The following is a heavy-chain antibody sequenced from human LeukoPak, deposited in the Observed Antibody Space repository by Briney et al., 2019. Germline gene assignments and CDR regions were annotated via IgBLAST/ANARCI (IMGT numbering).Heavy chain of an antibody. Sequence: ASVKVSCKASGGTFSSYAISWVRQAPGQGLEWMGRIIPILGIANYAQKFQGRVTTTADKSTSTAYMELSSLRSEDTAVYYCATMTAARYPDYWGQGTLVTVSS. CDR2: IIPILGIA. CDR1: GGTFSSYA. J-gene: IGHJ4*02. D-gene: IGHD6-6*01. CDR3: ATMTAARYPDY. V-gene: IGHV1-69*04.